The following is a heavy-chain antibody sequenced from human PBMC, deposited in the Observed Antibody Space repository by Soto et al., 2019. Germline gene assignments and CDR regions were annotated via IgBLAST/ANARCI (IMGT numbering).Heavy chain of an antibody. J-gene: IGHJ6*03. Sequence: QVVESGGGLVQAGGSLRLSCTPSGFIVGSNSLTWLRQAPGKGLEWVSNIYRDGSTFYADFVKGRFSISKDNSQNTVFLEMTNLMVDDTALYYCARVLSRHLYREYYMDVWGKGTTVTVS. D-gene: IGHD2-8*01. CDR1: GFIVGSNS. CDR3: ARVLSRHLYREYYMDV. CDR2: IYRDGST. V-gene: IGHV3-66*01.